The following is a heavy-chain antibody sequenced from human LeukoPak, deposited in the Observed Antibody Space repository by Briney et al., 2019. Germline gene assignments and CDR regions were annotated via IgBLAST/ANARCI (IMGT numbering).Heavy chain of an antibody. V-gene: IGHV3-7*03. CDR3: ARDSTSVANWFDP. D-gene: IGHD4-23*01. CDR1: GFTFSSHG. CDR2: IKQDGSDK. J-gene: IGHJ5*02. Sequence: GGSLRLSCAASGFTFSSHGMSWVRQAPGKGLEWVANIKQDGSDKYYVDSVKGRFTISRDNAKNSLYLQMNSLRAEDTAVYYCARDSTSVANWFDPWGQGTLVTVSS.